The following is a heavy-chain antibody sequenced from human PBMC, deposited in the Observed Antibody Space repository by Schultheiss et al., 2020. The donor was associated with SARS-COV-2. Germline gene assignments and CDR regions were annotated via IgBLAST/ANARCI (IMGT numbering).Heavy chain of an antibody. CDR1: GGSISGYY. Sequence: SETLSLTCTVSGGSISGYYWSWIRQPPGKGLEWIGEINHSGSTNYNPSLKSRVTMSVDTSKNQFSLKLSSVTAVDTAVYYCARDSNYASWFDPWGQEPWSPSPQ. D-gene: IGHD4-11*01. CDR2: INHSGST. V-gene: IGHV4-34*01. J-gene: IGHJ5*02. CDR3: ARDSNYASWFDP.